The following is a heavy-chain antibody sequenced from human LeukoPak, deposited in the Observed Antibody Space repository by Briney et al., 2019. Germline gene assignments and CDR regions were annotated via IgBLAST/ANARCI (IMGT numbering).Heavy chain of an antibody. D-gene: IGHD2-15*01. CDR2: INTDEIST. CDR1: GFTFSSYA. V-gene: IGHV3-74*01. J-gene: IGHJ4*02. CDR3: ARGHYCSGGSCYYHYFDN. Sequence: PGGSLRLSCAASGFTFSSYAMSWVRQAPGKGLVWVSRINTDEISTSYADSVKGRFTISRDNAKNTLYLQMNSLRAEDTAVYYCARGHYCSGGSCYYHYFDNWGQGTLVTVSS.